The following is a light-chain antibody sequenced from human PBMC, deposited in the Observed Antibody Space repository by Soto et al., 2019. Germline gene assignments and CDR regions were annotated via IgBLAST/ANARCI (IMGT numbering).Light chain of an antibody. CDR1: QTIIRW. CDR3: QQYNSYWT. Sequence: DIPMTQSPSTLSASVGDRVTITCRASQTIIRWLAWYQQKPGKAPKLLIFDASILESGVPSRFSGSGSGTEFTLTISSLQPDDFATYYCQQYNSYWTFGQGTKVEIK. V-gene: IGKV1-5*01. CDR2: DAS. J-gene: IGKJ1*01.